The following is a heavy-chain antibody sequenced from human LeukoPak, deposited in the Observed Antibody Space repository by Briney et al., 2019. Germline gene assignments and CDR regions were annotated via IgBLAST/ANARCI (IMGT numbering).Heavy chain of an antibody. CDR1: GFTFSSYG. J-gene: IGHJ3*02. V-gene: IGHV3-23*01. CDR2: ISGSGGTT. Sequence: HTGESLRLSCAASGFTFSSYGMSWVPQAPGKGLEWVSGISGSGGTTYYADSVKGRFTISRDNSKNTLYLQMNSLRADDTAVYSCAKDPPTVMANAFHIWGQGTMVTVS. D-gene: IGHD5-18*01. CDR3: AKDPPTVMANAFHI.